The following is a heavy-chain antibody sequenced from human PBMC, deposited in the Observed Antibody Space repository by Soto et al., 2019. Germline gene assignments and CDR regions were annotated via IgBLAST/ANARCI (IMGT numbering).Heavy chain of an antibody. CDR2: INPNSGGT. CDR1: GYTFTGYY. D-gene: IGHD3-3*01. Sequence: QVQLVQSGAEVKKPGASVKVSCKASGYTFTGYYMHWVRQAPGQGLEWMGWINPNSGGTNYAQKFQGWVTMTRDTSISTAYMELSRLRSDVTAVYYCARGITIFGVVPNWFDPWGQGTLVTVSS. V-gene: IGHV1-2*04. CDR3: ARGITIFGVVPNWFDP. J-gene: IGHJ5*02.